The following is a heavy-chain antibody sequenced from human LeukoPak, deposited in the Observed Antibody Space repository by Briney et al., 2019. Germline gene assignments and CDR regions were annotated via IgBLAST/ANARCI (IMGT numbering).Heavy chain of an antibody. Sequence: SQTLSLTCTVSGGSISSGSYYWSWIRQPAGKGLEWIGRIYTSGSTNYNPSLKSRVTISVDTSKNQFSLKVNSVTAADTAVYYCARITILNLSWFDPWGQGTLVTVSS. CDR3: ARITILNLSWFDP. CDR1: GGSISSGSYY. CDR2: IYTSGST. D-gene: IGHD2-2*01. V-gene: IGHV4-61*02. J-gene: IGHJ5*02.